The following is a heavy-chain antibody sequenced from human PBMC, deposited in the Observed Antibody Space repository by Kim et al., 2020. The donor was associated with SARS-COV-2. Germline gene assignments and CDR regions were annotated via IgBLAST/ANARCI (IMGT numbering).Heavy chain of an antibody. Sequence: GESLKISCEGSGYNFTNYWIGWVRRMPGKGLEWMGIIYPADSDIRYSPSFQGQVTISVDKSITTAYLQWRSLKASDTAMYYCARLWRGSKYSSSGGLDVWGQGPRVSVSS. CDR1: GYNFTNYW. CDR2: IYPADSDI. CDR3: ARLWRGSKYSSSGGLDV. V-gene: IGHV5-51*01. J-gene: IGHJ6*02. D-gene: IGHD6-6*01.